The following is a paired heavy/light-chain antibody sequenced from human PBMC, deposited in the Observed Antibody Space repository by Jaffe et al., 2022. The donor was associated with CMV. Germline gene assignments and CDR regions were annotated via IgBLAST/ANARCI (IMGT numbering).Light chain of an antibody. Sequence: DIQLTQSPSSLSASVGDSVTITCRASQGISHSLAWFQQQPGKAPKSLIYAASTLHSGVPSKFSGSGYGTDFTLTISSLQPEDFATYYCQQYGSYPITFGQGTRLEIK. CDR3: QQYGSYPIT. CDR1: QGISHS. J-gene: IGKJ5*01. V-gene: IGKV1-16*02. CDR2: AAS.
Heavy chain of an antibody. CDR1: GFTFGDYA. CDR3: SRGVVPAATYSSYYQFYYIDV. V-gene: IGHV3-49*04. D-gene: IGHD2-2*01. Sequence: EVQLVESGGGLVQPGRSLTLSCTGSGFTFGDYAMSWVRQAPGKGLEWVGYIRSRVYGGTTQYAASVRGRFTISRDDSKDIAYLQMDSLKTEDTAVYFCSRGVVPAATYSSYYQFYYIDVWGKGTTVTVSS. CDR2: IRSRVYGGTT. J-gene: IGHJ6*03.